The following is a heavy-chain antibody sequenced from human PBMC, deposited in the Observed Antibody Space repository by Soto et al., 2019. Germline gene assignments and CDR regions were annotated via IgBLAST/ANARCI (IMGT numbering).Heavy chain of an antibody. Sequence: QVQLVESGGGVVQPGRSLRLTCAASGFTLSSYGMHWVRQAPGKGLEWVAVIWYDGSNKYYADSVKGRFTISRDNSKNTLYLQMNSLRAEDTAVYYCARDGRGYYYYYGMDVWGQGTTVTVSS. CDR2: IWYDGSNK. D-gene: IGHD2-15*01. CDR3: ARDGRGYYYYYGMDV. V-gene: IGHV3-33*01. J-gene: IGHJ6*02. CDR1: GFTLSSYG.